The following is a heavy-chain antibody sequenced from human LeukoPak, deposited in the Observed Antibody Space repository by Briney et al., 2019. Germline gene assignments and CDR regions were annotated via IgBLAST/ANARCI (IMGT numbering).Heavy chain of an antibody. Sequence: SETLSLTCTVSGGSVSSGSYYWSWIRQPPGKGLEWIGYIYYSGSTNYNPSLKSRVTISVDTSKNQFSLKLSSVTAADTAVYYCAREISLDYYFDYWGQGTLVPVSS. CDR2: IYYSGST. V-gene: IGHV4-61*01. CDR3: AREISLDYYFDY. CDR1: GGSVSSGSYY. J-gene: IGHJ4*02. D-gene: IGHD1-1*01.